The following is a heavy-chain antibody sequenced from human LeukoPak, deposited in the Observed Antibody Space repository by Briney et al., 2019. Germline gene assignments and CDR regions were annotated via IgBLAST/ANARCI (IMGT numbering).Heavy chain of an antibody. J-gene: IGHJ4*02. CDR1: GFTFNGDA. D-gene: IGHD6-19*01. CDR3: ACPGAPGWDRPFDS. Sequence: GGSLRLSCAASGFTFNGDAMSWVRQAPGKGPEWVSSIGVTSGTTNYADSVKGRFTISRDISKNTLFLQLNRLGVEDTAVYYCACPGAPGWDRPFDSWGQGTLVTVSS. CDR2: IGVTSGTT. V-gene: IGHV3-23*01.